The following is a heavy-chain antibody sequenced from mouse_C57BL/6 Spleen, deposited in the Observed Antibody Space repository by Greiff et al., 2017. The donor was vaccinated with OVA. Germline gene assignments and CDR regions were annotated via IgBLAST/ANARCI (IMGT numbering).Heavy chain of an antibody. CDR1: GYTFTDYE. J-gene: IGHJ2*01. V-gene: IGHV1-15*01. CDR3: TKRGQLRLRYFDY. D-gene: IGHD3-2*02. CDR2: IDPETGGT. Sequence: VKLVESGAELVRPGASVTLSCKASGYTFTDYEMHWVKQTPVHGLEWIGAIDPETGGTAYNQKFKGKAILTADKYSSTAYMELLSLTSEDSAVYYCTKRGQLRLRYFDYWGQGTTLTVSS.